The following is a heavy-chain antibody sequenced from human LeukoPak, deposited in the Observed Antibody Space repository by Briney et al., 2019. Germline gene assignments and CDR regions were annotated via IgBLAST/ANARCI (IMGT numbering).Heavy chain of an antibody. CDR3: ARPISSGSIDY. CDR1: GFTFNTYW. D-gene: IGHD6-19*01. CDR2: ITADGSST. V-gene: IGHV3-74*01. J-gene: IGHJ4*02. Sequence: QPEGSLRLSCAASGFTFNTYWMHWVREAPGKGLLWVSRITADGSSTRYADSVKGRFTISRDNAKNTLYLQMNSLRAEDTAVYYCARPISSGSIDYWGQGTLVTVSS.